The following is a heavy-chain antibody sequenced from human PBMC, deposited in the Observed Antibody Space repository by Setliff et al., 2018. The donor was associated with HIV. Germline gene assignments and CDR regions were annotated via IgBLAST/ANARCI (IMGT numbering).Heavy chain of an antibody. D-gene: IGHD5-12*01. J-gene: IGHJ3*02. CDR2: ISSSSSYI. V-gene: IGHV3-21*01. CDR1: GFTFSSYS. Sequence: GGSLRLSCAASGFTFSSYSXXWVRQAPGKGLEWVSSISSSSSYIYYADSVKGRFTISRDNAKNSLYLEMNRLRAEDTAVYYCARALQIVGMATPDAFDIWGQGTMVTVS. CDR3: ARALQIVGMATPDAFDI.